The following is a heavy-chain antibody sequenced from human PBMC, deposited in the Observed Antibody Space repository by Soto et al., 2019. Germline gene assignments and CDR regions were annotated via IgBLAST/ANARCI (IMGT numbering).Heavy chain of an antibody. CDR3: ARSPYHSRWLGRSDY. CDR2: INPSGST. J-gene: IGHJ4*02. D-gene: IGHD6-19*01. CDR1: GGCFSGYY. Sequence: QVQLQQWGAGLLKPSETLSLTCAVYGGCFSGYYWSWIRQPPGKGLESLWEINPSGSTNYTPSLNSRVTIAVDTSKDPFSLKLSSVTAAATAVYYCARSPYHSRWLGRSDYWGQGPLVTVSS. V-gene: IGHV4-34*01.